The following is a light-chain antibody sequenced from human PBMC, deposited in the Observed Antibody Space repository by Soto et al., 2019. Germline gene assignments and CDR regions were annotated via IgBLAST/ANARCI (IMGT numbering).Light chain of an antibody. CDR3: SSYTSTVTLVV. CDR2: EVE. J-gene: IGLJ2*01. Sequence: QSVLTKPASVSASPGQSITISCTGTSSDIGDYNYVSWYQQRPGEAPKLILYEVENRPSGISDRFSGSKSGNTASLTISGLRTEDEADYYCSSYTSTVTLVVFGGGTKVTVL. V-gene: IGLV2-14*03. CDR1: SSDIGDYNY.